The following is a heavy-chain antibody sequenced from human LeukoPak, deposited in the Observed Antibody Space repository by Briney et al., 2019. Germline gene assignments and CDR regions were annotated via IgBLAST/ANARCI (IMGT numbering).Heavy chain of an antibody. CDR3: ARGSPTWYYDRGGAY. D-gene: IGHD3-22*01. V-gene: IGHV1-69*04. CDR1: GGTFSSYA. Sequence: GASVKVSCKASGGTFSSYAISWVRQAPGQGLEWMGRIIPILGIANYAQKFQGRVTITADKSTSTAYMELSSLRSEDTAVYYCARGSPTWYYDRGGAYWGQGTLVTVSS. CDR2: IIPILGIA. J-gene: IGHJ4*02.